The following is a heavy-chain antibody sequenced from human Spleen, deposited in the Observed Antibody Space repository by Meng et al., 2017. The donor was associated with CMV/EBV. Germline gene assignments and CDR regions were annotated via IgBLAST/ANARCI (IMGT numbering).Heavy chain of an antibody. CDR3: ARHLSSSGWHGHFDY. J-gene: IGHJ4*02. V-gene: IGHV5-51*01. CDR1: GYKFTTYW. Sequence: GESLKISCKTSGYKFTTYWIAWVRQMPGKGLEWMGMIYPDDSDTRYSPSFQGQVTISADKFNNTAFLQWSSLKASDTAIYYCARHLSSSGWHGHFDYWGQGTLVTVSS. D-gene: IGHD6-19*01. CDR2: IYPDDSDT.